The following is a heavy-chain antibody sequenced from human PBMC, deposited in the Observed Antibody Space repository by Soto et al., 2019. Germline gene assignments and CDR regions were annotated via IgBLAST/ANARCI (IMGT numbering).Heavy chain of an antibody. CDR1: GGSISSYY. J-gene: IGHJ3*02. V-gene: IGHV4-59*01. Sequence: PSETLSLTCTVSGGSISSYYWSWIRQPPGKGLEWIGYIYYSGSTNYNPSLKGRVTISVDTSKNQFSLKLSSVTAADTAVYYCARSGYYDSSGYLFDDAFDIWGQGTMVTVSS. D-gene: IGHD3-22*01. CDR3: ARSGYYDSSGYLFDDAFDI. CDR2: IYYSGST.